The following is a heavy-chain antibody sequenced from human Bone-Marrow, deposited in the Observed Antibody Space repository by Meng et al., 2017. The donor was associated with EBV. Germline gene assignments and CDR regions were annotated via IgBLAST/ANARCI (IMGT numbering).Heavy chain of an antibody. CDR2: VSGSGSTT. CDR3: AKEDYDILTAFDY. Sequence: VQLLESGGGLVQPGGSLRLSCAASGFTFSSYAMNWVRQAPGKGLEWVSGVSGSGSTTYYADSVKGRFTVSRDNSKNTLYLQMNSLRDEDTAVYYCAKEDYDILTAFDYWGQGTLVTVSS. CDR1: GFTFSSYA. D-gene: IGHD3-9*01. J-gene: IGHJ4*02. V-gene: IGHV3-23*01.